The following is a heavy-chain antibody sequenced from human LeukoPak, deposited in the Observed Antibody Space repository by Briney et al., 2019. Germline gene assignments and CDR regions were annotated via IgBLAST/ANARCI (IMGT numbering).Heavy chain of an antibody. CDR3: ARGADFFSS. CDR2: IKQDGSQK. CDR1: GFTFSSYW. J-gene: IGHJ5*02. V-gene: IGHV3-7*01. Sequence: PGGSLRLSCAASGFTFSSYWMTWVRQAPGKGLEWVANIKQDGSQKYYVDSVKGRFTISRDNARNSLYLQMNSLRAEDTAVYYCARGADFFSSWGQGILVTVSS. D-gene: IGHD2-21*01.